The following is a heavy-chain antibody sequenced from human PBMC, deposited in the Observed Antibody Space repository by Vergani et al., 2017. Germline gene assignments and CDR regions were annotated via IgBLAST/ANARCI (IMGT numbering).Heavy chain of an antibody. D-gene: IGHD3-10*01. CDR2: MYHSGST. V-gene: IGHV4-38-2*01. CDR3: GRVADCYGLGSRLLDL. CDR1: GYSISSGNY. J-gene: IGHJ5*02. Sequence: QVQLQESGPGLVKPAETLSLTCAVSGYSISSGNYWSWIRQPPGKELEWIGFMYHSGSTNYNPSLETRVTISGDTSKNQFSLKLNSVTAADTAVYYCGRVADCYGLGSRLLDLWGQGILVTVSS.